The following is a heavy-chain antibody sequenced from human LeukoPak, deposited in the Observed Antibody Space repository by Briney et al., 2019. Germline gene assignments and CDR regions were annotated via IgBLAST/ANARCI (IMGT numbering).Heavy chain of an antibody. CDR1: GFIFSSYW. D-gene: IGHD1-26*01. Sequence: GGSLRLSCAASGFIFSSYWMSWVRQAPGKGLEWVSSISSSSSYIYYADSVKGRFTISRDNAKNSLYLQMNSLRAEDTAVYYCARLSIVGATAGGYYYGMDVWGQGTTVTVSS. CDR3: ARLSIVGATAGGYYYGMDV. V-gene: IGHV3-21*01. CDR2: ISSSSSYI. J-gene: IGHJ6*02.